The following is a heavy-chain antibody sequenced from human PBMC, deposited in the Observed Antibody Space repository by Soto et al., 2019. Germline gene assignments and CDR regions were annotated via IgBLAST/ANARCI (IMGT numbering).Heavy chain of an antibody. V-gene: IGHV5-51*01. D-gene: IGHD2-21*02. CDR1: GYIFTKYW. CDR2: IYPGDSDT. J-gene: IGHJ4*02. CDR3: AKLQSGIDAATSIPDY. Sequence: PGESLKISCKGSGYIFTKYWIAWVRQMPGKGLEWMGIIYPGDSDTRYSPSFQGQVTMSADKSISTAYLQWSSLKASDTAMYYCAKLQSGIDAATSIPDYWGQGSLVTVSS.